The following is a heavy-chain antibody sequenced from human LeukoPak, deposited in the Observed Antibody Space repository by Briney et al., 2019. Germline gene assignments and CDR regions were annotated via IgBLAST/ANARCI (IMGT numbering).Heavy chain of an antibody. CDR2: TSYDGRNK. V-gene: IGHV3-30*04. CDR1: GFTFRSSA. D-gene: IGHD5-18*01. CDR3: ARDGYGLDTPMVSTNFDY. Sequence: TGGSLRLSCAASGFTFRSSAMHWVRQAPGKGLEWVAVTSYDGRNKYYADSAKGRFTISRDNSKNTLYLQMNSLRPEDTAVYYCARDGYGLDTPMVSTNFDYWGQGTLVTVSS. J-gene: IGHJ4*02.